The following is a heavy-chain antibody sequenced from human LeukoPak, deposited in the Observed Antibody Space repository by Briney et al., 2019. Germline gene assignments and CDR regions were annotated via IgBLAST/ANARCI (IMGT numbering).Heavy chain of an antibody. CDR1: GITLSNYG. J-gene: IGHJ4*02. Sequence: GSLRLSCAVSGITLSNYGMSWVRQAPGKGLEWVAGISCSGGSTYYADSVKGRFTISRDNPKNTLYLQMNSLRAEDPAVYFCAKRGVVIRVILVGFHKEAYYFDSWGQGALVTVSS. D-gene: IGHD3-10*01. V-gene: IGHV3-23*01. CDR2: ISCSGGST. CDR3: AKRGVVIRVILVGFHKEAYYFDS.